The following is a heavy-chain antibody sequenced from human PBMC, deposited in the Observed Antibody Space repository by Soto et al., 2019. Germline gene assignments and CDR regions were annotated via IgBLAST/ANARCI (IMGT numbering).Heavy chain of an antibody. Sequence: GGSLRLSCAASGFTFSSYAMSWDRQATGKGLEWVSAISGSGGSIYYAESVKGRFTISRDNSQNTLSLHMNSMRGEDPAVYYCAIGQHYYDSSGYYCFDYWGQGTLVTVSS. CDR3: AIGQHYYDSSGYYCFDY. J-gene: IGHJ4*02. CDR2: ISGSGGSI. D-gene: IGHD3-22*01. CDR1: GFTFSSYA. V-gene: IGHV3-23*01.